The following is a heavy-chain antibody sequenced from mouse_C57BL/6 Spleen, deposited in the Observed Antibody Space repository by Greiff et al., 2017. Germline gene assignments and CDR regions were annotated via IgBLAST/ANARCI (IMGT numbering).Heavy chain of an antibody. Sequence: QVQLQQPGAELVRPGSSVKLSCKASGYTFTSYWMDWVKQRPGQGLEWIGNIYPSDSETHYNQKFKDKATLTVDKSSSTAYMQLSSLTSEDSAVYYCAREDPYKDFDVWGTGTTVTVSS. V-gene: IGHV1-61*01. CDR3: AREDPYKDFDV. D-gene: IGHD1-3*01. CDR2: IYPSDSET. J-gene: IGHJ1*03. CDR1: GYTFTSYW.